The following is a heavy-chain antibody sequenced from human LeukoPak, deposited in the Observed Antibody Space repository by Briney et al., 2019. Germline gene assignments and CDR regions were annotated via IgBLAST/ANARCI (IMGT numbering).Heavy chain of an antibody. V-gene: IGHV3-21*04. Sequence: GGSLRLSCAASGFTFSTYSMNWVRQAPGKGLEWVSSISRSSGYIYYADSVKGRFTLSRDNAKNSLYLQMNSLRAEDTAVYYCAAGVIITFLPDYWGQGTLVTASS. J-gene: IGHJ4*02. D-gene: IGHD3-10*01. CDR3: AAGVIITFLPDY. CDR2: ISRSSGYI. CDR1: GFTFSTYS.